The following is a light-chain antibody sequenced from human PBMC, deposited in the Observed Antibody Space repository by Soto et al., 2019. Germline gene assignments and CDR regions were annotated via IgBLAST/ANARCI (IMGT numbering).Light chain of an antibody. CDR1: QDIRNS. Sequence: AIQVTQSPSSLSASVGDRVTISCRASQDIRNSLAWYQQKPGEAPKLLIFAASNLQSGVPSRFSGSGSVTDFTLAITGLQPEDFATYYCLQYYNFSWTFGQGTKVDIK. V-gene: IGKV1-6*01. J-gene: IGKJ1*01. CDR2: AAS. CDR3: LQYYNFSWT.